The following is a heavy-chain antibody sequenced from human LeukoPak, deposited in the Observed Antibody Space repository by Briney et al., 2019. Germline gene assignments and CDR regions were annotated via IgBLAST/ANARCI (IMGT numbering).Heavy chain of an antibody. CDR1: GYTFIGYY. CDR2: INPNSGGT. V-gene: IGHV1-2*06. J-gene: IGHJ3*02. Sequence: ASVKVSCKASGYTFIGYYMHWVRQAPGQGLEWMGRINPNSGGTNYAQKFQGRLTMTRDTSISTVYMELSRLRSDDTAVYYCARSTLSGDSSGYYDAFDIWGQGTMVTVSS. D-gene: IGHD3-22*01. CDR3: ARSTLSGDSSGYYDAFDI.